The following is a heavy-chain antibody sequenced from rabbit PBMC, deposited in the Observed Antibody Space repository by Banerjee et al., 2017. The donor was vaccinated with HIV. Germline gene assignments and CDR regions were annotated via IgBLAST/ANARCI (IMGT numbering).Heavy chain of an antibody. CDR3: ARDLNYGGNL. CDR2: ITYSGSA. CDR1: AFSFSNKYV. D-gene: IGHD4-2*01. V-gene: IGHV1S45*01. J-gene: IGHJ3*01. Sequence: QEQLEESGGDLVKPEGSLTLTCTASAFSFSNKYVMCWVRQAPGKGLEWIGYITYSGSAYYASWVKGRFTISRDNAQNTVSLQLNSLTAADTATYFCARDLNYGGNLWGQGTLVTVS.